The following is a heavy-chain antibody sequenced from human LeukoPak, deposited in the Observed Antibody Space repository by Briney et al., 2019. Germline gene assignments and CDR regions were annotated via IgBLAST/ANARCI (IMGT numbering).Heavy chain of an antibody. D-gene: IGHD1-26*01. Sequence: ASVKLSCNASGYTFINYYIHWIRHAPGQGLEWMGIINPSGGGTTNAQKFQGRVTMTRDTTTTTVSMELSSLRSDATAVYYWAREFSGYIDLWGEGTLVTVSS. V-gene: IGHV1-46*01. J-gene: IGHJ4*02. CDR2: INPSGGGT. CDR1: GYTFINYY. CDR3: AREFSGYIDL.